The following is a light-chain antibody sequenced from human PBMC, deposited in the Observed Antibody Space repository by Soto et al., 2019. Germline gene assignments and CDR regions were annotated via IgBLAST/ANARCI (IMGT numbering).Light chain of an antibody. CDR1: SSDVGGYSY. CDR2: EVS. J-gene: IGLJ1*01. Sequence: QSVLTQPASVSGSPGQSITISCTGTSSDVGGYSYVSWYQQHPGKAPKLMIYEVSNRPSGVSNRFSGSKSGNTASLTISGLQAEDEAAYHCSSYTSSSTYVFGTGTKLTVL. V-gene: IGLV2-14*01. CDR3: SSYTSSSTYV.